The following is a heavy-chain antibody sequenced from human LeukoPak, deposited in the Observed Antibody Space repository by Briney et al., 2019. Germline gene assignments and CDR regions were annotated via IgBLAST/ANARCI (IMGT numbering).Heavy chain of an antibody. Sequence: SGTLSLTCAVYGGSFSGYYWSWIRQPPGKGLEWIGEINHSGSTNYNPSLKSRVTISVDTSKNQFSLKLSSVTAADTAVYYCARGFSVTSYFDYWGQGTLVTVSS. D-gene: IGHD5-18*01. CDR3: ARGFSVTSYFDY. J-gene: IGHJ4*02. CDR2: INHSGST. V-gene: IGHV4-34*01. CDR1: GGSFSGYY.